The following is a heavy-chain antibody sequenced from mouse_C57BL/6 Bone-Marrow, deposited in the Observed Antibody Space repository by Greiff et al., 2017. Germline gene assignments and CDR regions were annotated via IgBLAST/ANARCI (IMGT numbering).Heavy chain of an antibody. V-gene: IGHV1-64*01. CDR1: GYTFTSYW. J-gene: IGHJ2*01. CDR2: INPNSGST. D-gene: IGHD2-2*01. Sequence: VQLQQPGAELVKPGASVKLSCKASGYTFTSYWMHWVKQRPGQGLAWIGMINPNSGSTNYNEKFKSKATLTVDKSSSTAYMQLSSLPSVDSAVYYCARGLWFFDYWGQGTTLTVSS. CDR3: ARGLWFFDY.